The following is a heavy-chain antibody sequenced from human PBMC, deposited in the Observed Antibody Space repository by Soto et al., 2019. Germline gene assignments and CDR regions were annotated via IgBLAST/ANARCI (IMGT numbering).Heavy chain of an antibody. J-gene: IGHJ3*02. CDR2: ISAYNGNT. D-gene: IGHD3-22*01. CDR1: GYTFTRSG. Sequence: ASVKVSCKASGYTFTRSGISWVRQAPGQGLEWMGWISAYNGNTNYAQKLQRRVTMTTDTSTSTAYMELRSLRSDGTAVYYCARFWGFYDSSGYYQAQDAFDMWGEGAVVSVSS. V-gene: IGHV1-18*01. CDR3: ARFWGFYDSSGYYQAQDAFDM.